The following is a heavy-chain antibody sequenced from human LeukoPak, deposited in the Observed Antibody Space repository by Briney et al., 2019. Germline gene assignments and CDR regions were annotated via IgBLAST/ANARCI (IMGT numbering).Heavy chain of an antibody. V-gene: IGHV1-8*01. Sequence: ASVKVSCKASGYTFTNYDINWVRQATGQGLEWMGWINPYSGNTGNAQKFQGRVTMTRNTSISTAYMELTSLRSEDTAIYFCARGRRATTFGIDLNWFDPWGQGTLVTVSS. D-gene: IGHD4-11*01. CDR1: GYTFTNYD. J-gene: IGHJ5*02. CDR2: INPYSGNT. CDR3: ARGRRATTFGIDLNWFDP.